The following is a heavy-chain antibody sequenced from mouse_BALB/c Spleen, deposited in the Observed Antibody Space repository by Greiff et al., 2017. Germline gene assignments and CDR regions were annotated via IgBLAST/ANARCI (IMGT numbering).Heavy chain of an antibody. CDR2: IWAGGST. J-gene: IGHJ3*01. CDR3: AAWVRREGLAY. Sequence: VLLVESGPGLVAPSQSLSITCTVSGFSLTSYGVHWVRQPPGKGLEWLGVIWAGGSTNYNSALMSRLSISKDNSKSQVFLKMNSLQTDDTAMYYCAAWVRREGLAYWGQGTLVTVSA. V-gene: IGHV2-9*02. D-gene: IGHD2-14*01. CDR1: GFSLTSYG.